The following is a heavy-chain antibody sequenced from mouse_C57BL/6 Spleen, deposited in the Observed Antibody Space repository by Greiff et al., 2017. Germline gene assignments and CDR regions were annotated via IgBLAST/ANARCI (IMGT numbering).Heavy chain of an antibody. V-gene: IGHV1-64*01. CDR3: ARERITTVVAPFDY. D-gene: IGHD1-1*01. J-gene: IGHJ2*01. CDR1: GYTFTSYW. CDR2: IHPNSGST. Sequence: QVQLQQPGAELVKPGASVKLSCKASGYTFTSYWMHWVKQRPGQGLEWIGMIHPNSGSTNYNEKFKSKATLTVDKSSSTAYMQLSSLTSEDSAVSYCARERITTVVAPFDYWGQGTTLTVSS.